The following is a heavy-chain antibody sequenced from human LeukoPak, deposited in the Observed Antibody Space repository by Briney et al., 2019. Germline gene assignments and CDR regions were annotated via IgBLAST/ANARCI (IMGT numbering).Heavy chain of an antibody. J-gene: IGHJ4*02. D-gene: IGHD2-21*02. CDR1: GFTFSTYA. CDR2: IKGGGGDP. V-gene: IGHV3-23*01. CDR3: AKGGHDFNPFYW. Sequence: GGSLRLSCADSGFTFSTYAMGWVRQSPGKGLEWVSSIKGGGGDPFYADSVRGRFTISRDNSKNTLFLQLNSLRAEDSAVYYCAKGGHDFNPFYWWGQGTLVTVSS.